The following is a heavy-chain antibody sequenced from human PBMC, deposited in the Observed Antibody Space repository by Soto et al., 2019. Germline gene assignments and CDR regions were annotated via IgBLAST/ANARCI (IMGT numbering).Heavy chain of an antibody. CDR1: VGTFSSYA. D-gene: IGHD6-6*01. CDR3: ASVAAAIEYSSSDPHYYYGMDV. J-gene: IGHJ6*02. CDR2: IIPIFGTA. Sequence: QVQLVQSGSEVQKPGSSVKVSCKDSVGTFSSYAISWVRQAPGHGLEWMGGIIPIFGTANYAQKFQGRVTSTEDESTSTAYMELRSLRSEDKAVYYCASVAAAIEYSSSDPHYYYGMDVWGQGTTVTVSS. V-gene: IGHV1-69*01.